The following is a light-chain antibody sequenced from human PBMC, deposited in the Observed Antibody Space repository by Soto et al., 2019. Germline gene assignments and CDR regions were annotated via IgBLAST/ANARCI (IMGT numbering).Light chain of an antibody. CDR2: GAS. CDR3: QQYGTSPPT. J-gene: IGKJ1*01. Sequence: EIVLTQSPGTLSLSPGERPTLPSRPSKRLIYTPVAWYQQRPGQAPRLLIYGASYRAPGTPERMSGSGAGTDFTLTISRLEPEDFGVFFCQQYGTSPPTFGQGTKVEIK. V-gene: IGKV3-20*01. CDR1: KRLIYTP.